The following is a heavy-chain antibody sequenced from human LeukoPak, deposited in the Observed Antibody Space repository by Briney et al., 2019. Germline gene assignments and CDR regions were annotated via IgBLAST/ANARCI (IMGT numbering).Heavy chain of an antibody. CDR1: GFPFSRYS. Sequence: GGSLRLFCAASGFPFSRYSMHWVRQAPGKGLEWVSSISSGSSYIYYGDSVKGRFTISRDNAKSSLYLQMNSLRAEDTAVYYWARESAYDDVWGSYRYTIDYWGQGTLVTVSS. CDR3: ARESAYDDVWGSYRYTIDY. V-gene: IGHV3-21*01. J-gene: IGHJ4*02. CDR2: ISSGSSYI. D-gene: IGHD3-16*02.